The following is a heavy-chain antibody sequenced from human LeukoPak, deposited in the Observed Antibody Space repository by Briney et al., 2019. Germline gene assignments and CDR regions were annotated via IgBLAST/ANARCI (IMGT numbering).Heavy chain of an antibody. CDR3: ARLGSSIPYFDY. CDR1: GGSISSGSYY. V-gene: IGHV4-61*02. J-gene: IGHJ4*02. Sequence: SETLSLTCTVSGGSISSGSYYWSWIRQPAGKGQEWIGRIYTGGSTNYNPSLKSRVTISVDTSKNQFSLKLSSVTAADTAVYYCARLGSSIPYFDYWGQGTLVTVSS. CDR2: IYTGGST. D-gene: IGHD2/OR15-2a*01.